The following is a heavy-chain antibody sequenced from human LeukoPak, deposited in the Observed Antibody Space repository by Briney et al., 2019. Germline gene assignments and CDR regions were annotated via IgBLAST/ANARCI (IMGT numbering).Heavy chain of an antibody. V-gene: IGHV1-2*04. J-gene: IGHJ5*02. CDR2: INPNSGGT. CDR3: ARSGIGYRNWFDP. Sequence: ASVKVSCKASGYTFTGYYMHWERQAPGQGLEWMGWINPNSGGTNYAQKFQGWVTMTRDTSISTAYMELSRLRSDDTAVYYCARSGIGYRNWFDPWGQGTLVTVSS. D-gene: IGHD1-26*01. CDR1: GYTFTGYY.